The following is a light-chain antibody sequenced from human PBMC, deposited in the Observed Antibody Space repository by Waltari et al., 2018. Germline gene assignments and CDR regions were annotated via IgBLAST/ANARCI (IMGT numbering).Light chain of an antibody. Sequence: ELVMTQSPATLSVSPGERATLSCRASHLITSTLAWYQQKLGQSPRPLIYDASTRATGIPARFSGSGSGTKFTLTISGLQSEDFAVYYCQQYKSWPPLTFGGGTKVEI. CDR3: QQYKSWPPLT. V-gene: IGKV3-15*01. J-gene: IGKJ4*01. CDR2: DAS. CDR1: HLITST.